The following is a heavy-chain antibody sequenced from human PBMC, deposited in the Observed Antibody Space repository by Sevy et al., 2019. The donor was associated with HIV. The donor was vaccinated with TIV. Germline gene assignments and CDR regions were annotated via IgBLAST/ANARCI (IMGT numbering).Heavy chain of an antibody. V-gene: IGHV3-21*01. CDR1: GFTFSSYS. CDR2: ISSSSSYI. CDR3: ARDAALSNYYDSSGYPNAFDI. D-gene: IGHD3-22*01. Sequence: GSLRLSCAASGFTFSSYSMNWVRQAPGKGLEWVSSISSSSSYIYYAGSVKGRFTISRDNAKNSLYLQMNSLRAEDTAVYYCARDAALSNYYDSSGYPNAFDIWGQGTMVTVSS. J-gene: IGHJ3*02.